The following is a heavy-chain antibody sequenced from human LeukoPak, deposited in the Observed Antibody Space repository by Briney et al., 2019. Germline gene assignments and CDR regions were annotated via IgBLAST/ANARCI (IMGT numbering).Heavy chain of an antibody. CDR2: IYHSGST. Sequence: SETLSLTCTVSGGSISSYSYYWGWIRQPPGKGLEWIGSIYHSGSTYYNPSLKSRVTISVDTSKNQFSLKLSSVTAADTAVYYCARGGDYDSSGYDYWGQGTLVTVSS. CDR1: GGSISSYSYY. D-gene: IGHD3-22*01. CDR3: ARGGDYDSSGYDY. V-gene: IGHV4-39*07. J-gene: IGHJ4*02.